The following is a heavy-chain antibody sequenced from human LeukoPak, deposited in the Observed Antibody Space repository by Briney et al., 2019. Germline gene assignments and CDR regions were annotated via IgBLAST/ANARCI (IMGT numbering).Heavy chain of an antibody. V-gene: IGHV3-33*06. D-gene: IGHD4-11*01. CDR1: GFTFSRFE. J-gene: IGHJ4*02. CDR2: IWSDATNQ. CDR3: AKDSQSVFDSSEPLEN. Sequence: GGSLRLSCEASGFTFSRFEMHWVRQAPGKGLEWVAVIWSDATNQYYGDSVKGRFTISRDNFKKTVSLQMDSLRAEDTAISFCAKDSQSVFDSSEPLENWGQGSPVTVSS.